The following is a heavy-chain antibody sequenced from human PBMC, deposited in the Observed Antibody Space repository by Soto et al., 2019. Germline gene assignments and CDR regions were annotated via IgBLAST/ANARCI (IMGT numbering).Heavy chain of an antibody. Sequence: ASVKVSCKASGYTFTSYDINWVRQATGQGLEWMGWMNPNSGKTGYAQKYQGRVTMTRNTSISTAYMELSSLRSEDTALYYCARGRGSTVNYYYYMDVWGKGTTVTVSS. V-gene: IGHV1-8*01. J-gene: IGHJ6*03. CDR2: MNPNSGKT. CDR3: ARGRGSTVNYYYYMDV. CDR1: GYTFTSYD. D-gene: IGHD2-2*01.